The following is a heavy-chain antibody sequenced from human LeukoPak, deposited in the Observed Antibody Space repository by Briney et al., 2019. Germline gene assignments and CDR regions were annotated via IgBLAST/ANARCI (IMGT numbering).Heavy chain of an antibody. CDR1: GGSISSGGYY. CDR2: SYYSGST. D-gene: IGHD1-26*01. CDR3: ARSGSYGGDY. Sequence: SETLSLNCTVSGGSISSGGYYWSWIRQHPGKGLEWIGSSYYSGSTFYNPSLKSRVTISVDTSKNQFSLNLSSVTAADTAVYYCARSGSYGGDYWGQGTLVTVSS. J-gene: IGHJ4*02. V-gene: IGHV4-31*03.